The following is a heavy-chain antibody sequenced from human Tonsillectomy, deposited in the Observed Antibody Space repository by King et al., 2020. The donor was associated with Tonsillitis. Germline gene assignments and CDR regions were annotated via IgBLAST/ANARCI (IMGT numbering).Heavy chain of an antibody. J-gene: IGHJ4*02. V-gene: IGHV4-38-2*01. CDR1: GYSISRGYY. D-gene: IGHD2/OR15-2a*01. CDR2: IYHSGST. CDR3: ARVPSFHLQRYYFDY. Sequence: QLQESGPGLVKPSETLSLTCAVSGYSISRGYYWGWIRQPPGKGLEWIGSIYHSGSTYYNPSLKSRVTISVDTSKNQFSLKLSSVTAADTAVYYCARVPSFHLQRYYFDYWGQGTLVTVSS.